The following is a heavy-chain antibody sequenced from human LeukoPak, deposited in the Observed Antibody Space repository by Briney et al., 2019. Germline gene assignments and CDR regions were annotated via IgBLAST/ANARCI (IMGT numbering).Heavy chain of an antibody. V-gene: IGHV4-39*07. D-gene: IGHD2-21*02. J-gene: IGHJ4*02. CDR2: IYYSGST. Sequence: SETLSLTCTVSGGSISSSSYYWGWIRQPPGKGLEWIGSIYYSGSTNYNPSLKSRVTISVDTSKNQFSLKLSSVTAADTAVYYCARGPRVTGATSYIDYWGQGTLVTVSS. CDR3: ARGPRVTGATSYIDY. CDR1: GGSISSSSYY.